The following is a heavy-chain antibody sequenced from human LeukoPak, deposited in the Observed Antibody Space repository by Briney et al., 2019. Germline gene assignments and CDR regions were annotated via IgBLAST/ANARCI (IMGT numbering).Heavy chain of an antibody. CDR2: ISGNNDNP. D-gene: IGHD1-26*01. J-gene: IGHJ4*02. Sequence: GASVKVSFKTSGYTFSNFGTSWVRQAPGQGLEWMGWISGNNDNPNYGQKFQGRFTMTTDSSTSTAYMELRNLRSDDTAVYYCARDGTSTDDYWGQGTLVTVSS. CDR1: GYTFSNFG. V-gene: IGHV1-18*01. CDR3: ARDGTSTDDY.